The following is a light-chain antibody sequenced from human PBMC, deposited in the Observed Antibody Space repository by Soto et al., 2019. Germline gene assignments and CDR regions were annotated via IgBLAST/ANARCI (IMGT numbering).Light chain of an antibody. V-gene: IGLV1-44*01. J-gene: IGLJ2*01. Sequence: QSVLTQTPSVSGTPGHRVTISCSGSSSNIGRNIVTWYQLLPGSAPKLLIFNSNQRPAGVPARFSGSESGSSASLAISGLQSEDEADYYCASWDDSLNGVVFGGGTKVTVL. CDR3: ASWDDSLNGVV. CDR2: NSN. CDR1: SSNIGRNI.